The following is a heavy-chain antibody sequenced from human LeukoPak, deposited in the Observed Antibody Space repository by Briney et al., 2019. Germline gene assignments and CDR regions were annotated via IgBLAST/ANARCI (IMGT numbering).Heavy chain of an antibody. CDR1: GGSFSGYY. J-gene: IGHJ3*02. CDR3: ARDLGSDAFDI. CDR2: IYYSGST. D-gene: IGHD2-15*01. V-gene: IGHV4-59*01. Sequence: PSETLSLTCAVYGGSFSGYYWSWIRQPPGKGLEWIGYIYYSGSTNYNPSLKSRVTISVDTSKNQSSLKLSSVTAADTAVYYCARDLGSDAFDIWGQGTMVTVSS.